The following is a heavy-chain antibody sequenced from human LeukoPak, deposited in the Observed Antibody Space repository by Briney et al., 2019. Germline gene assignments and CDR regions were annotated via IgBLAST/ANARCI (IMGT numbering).Heavy chain of an antibody. CDR2: IYPDESNI. V-gene: IGHV5-51*01. Sequence: GESLKISSKGSAYSFPTYWIAWVRHMPGKGLEGMGIIYPDESNIRYGPSFQGQVTISADKYISTAYLQWSSLKASDTAMYYCARPPSRGYSSSFEYWGQGTLVTVS. CDR1: AYSFPTYW. CDR3: ARPPSRGYSSSFEY. J-gene: IGHJ4*02. D-gene: IGHD2-2*03.